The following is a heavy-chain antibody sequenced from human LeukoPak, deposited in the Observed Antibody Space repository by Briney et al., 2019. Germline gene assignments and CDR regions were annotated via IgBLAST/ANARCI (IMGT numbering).Heavy chain of an antibody. V-gene: IGHV1-8*01. CDR1: GYTFTSYD. CDR2: MNPNSGNT. D-gene: IGHD3-10*01. Sequence: GASVKVSCKASGYTFTSYDINWVRQATGQGLEWMGWMNPNSGNTGYAQKFQGRVTMTRNTSISTAYMELSSLRSEDTAVYYCARDRPRWGSGSYNGEIWGQGTLVTVSS. CDR3: ARDRPRWGSGSYNGEI. J-gene: IGHJ4*02.